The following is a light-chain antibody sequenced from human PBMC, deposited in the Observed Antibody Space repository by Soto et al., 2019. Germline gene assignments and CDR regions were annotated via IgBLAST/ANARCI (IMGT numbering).Light chain of an antibody. V-gene: IGLV2-14*01. Sequence: QSVLTQPASVPGSPGQSITITCTGTSSDIYAYNYVSWYQQHPGKAPKVVISGVNIRPSGVSSRFSGSESGNTASLTISGLQAEDEAEYFCGSYAGSDTFVFGTGTKVTVL. J-gene: IGLJ1*01. CDR2: GVN. CDR1: SSDIYAYNY. CDR3: GSYAGSDTFV.